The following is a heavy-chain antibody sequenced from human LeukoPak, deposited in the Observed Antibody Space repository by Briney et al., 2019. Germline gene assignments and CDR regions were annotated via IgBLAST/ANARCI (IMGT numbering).Heavy chain of an antibody. V-gene: IGHV3-30*03. CDR1: GFTFSSYG. J-gene: IGHJ4*02. Sequence: PGRSLRLSCAASGFTFSSYGMHWVRQAPGKGLEWVAVISYDGSNKYYADSVKGRFTISRDNSKNTVYLQMNSLRAEDTAVYYCATVVPAARPDYWGQGTLVTVSS. D-gene: IGHD2-2*01. CDR3: ATVVPAARPDY. CDR2: ISYDGSNK.